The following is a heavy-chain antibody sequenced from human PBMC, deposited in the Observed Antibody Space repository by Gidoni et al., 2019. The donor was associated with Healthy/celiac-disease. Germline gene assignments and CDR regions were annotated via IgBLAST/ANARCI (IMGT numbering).Heavy chain of an antibody. CDR2: MTPNRGNT. Sequence: QVQLVQSGAEVKKPGDSVKVSCKASGYTFTSDDINWVRQATGQGLEWMGLMTPNRGNTGYAHKFQGRVTMTRNTSISTAYMELSRLRSEDTAVYYCARGNLEDTAMVAVDYWGQGTLVTVSS. D-gene: IGHD5-18*01. V-gene: IGHV1-8*01. CDR1: GYTFTSDD. J-gene: IGHJ4*02. CDR3: ARGNLEDTAMVAVDY.